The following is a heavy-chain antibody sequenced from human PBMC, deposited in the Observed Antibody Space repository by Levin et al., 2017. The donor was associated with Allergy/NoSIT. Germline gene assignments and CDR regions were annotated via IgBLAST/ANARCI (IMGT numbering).Heavy chain of an antibody. CDR2: INPNTGRT. V-gene: IGHV1-2*02. J-gene: IGHJ6*02. CDR1: GYIFTDYY. D-gene: IGHD3-10*01. CDR3: ASISGGYNYHGMGV. Sequence: GESLKISCKASGYIFTDYYIHWVRQAPGQGLEWMGWINPNTGRTNSARKFQGRVTMTSDTSINTAYMDLSSLKSDDTALYYCASISGGYNYHGMGVWGQGTTVTVSS.